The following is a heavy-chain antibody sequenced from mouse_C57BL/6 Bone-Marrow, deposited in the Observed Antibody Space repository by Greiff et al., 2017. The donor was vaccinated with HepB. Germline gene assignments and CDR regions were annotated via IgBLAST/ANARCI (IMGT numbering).Heavy chain of an antibody. V-gene: IGHV5-6*01. J-gene: IGHJ1*03. CDR2: ISSGGSYT. CDR1: GFTFSSYG. D-gene: IGHD2-4*01. Sequence: EVKLMESGGDLVKPGGSLKLSCAASGFTFSSYGMSWVRQTPDKRLEWVATISSGGSYTYYPDSVKGRFTISRDNAKNTLYLQMSSLKSEDTAMYYCARHESYDYVEDWYFDVWGTGTTVTVSS. CDR3: ARHESYDYVEDWYFDV.